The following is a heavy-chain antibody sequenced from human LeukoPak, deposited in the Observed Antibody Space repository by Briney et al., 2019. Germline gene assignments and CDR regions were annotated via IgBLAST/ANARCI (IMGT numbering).Heavy chain of an antibody. Sequence: GESLKISCKGSGYSFTSYWISWVRQMPGKGLEWMGRIDPSGSYTNYSPSFQGHVTISADKSISTAYLQWSSLKASDTAMYYCASPQWELGDYWGQGTLVTVSS. V-gene: IGHV5-10-1*01. CDR3: ASPQWELGDY. J-gene: IGHJ4*02. CDR2: IDPSGSYT. CDR1: GYSFTSYW. D-gene: IGHD1-26*01.